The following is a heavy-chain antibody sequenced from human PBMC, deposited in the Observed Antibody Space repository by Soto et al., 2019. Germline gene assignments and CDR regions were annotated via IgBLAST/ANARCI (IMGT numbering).Heavy chain of an antibody. V-gene: IGHV3-21*01. CDR2: ISSSGYI. Sequence: NPGGSLRLSCAASGFNFNSYTINWVRQAPGKRLEWLSSISSSGYIFSTDLVRGRFTISRDNAKNSVYLQINSLRAEDTAVYSCARDCSGGSCYPGMDVWGQGTTVTVSS. CDR3: ARDCSGGSCYPGMDV. CDR1: GFNFNSYT. D-gene: IGHD2-15*01. J-gene: IGHJ6*02.